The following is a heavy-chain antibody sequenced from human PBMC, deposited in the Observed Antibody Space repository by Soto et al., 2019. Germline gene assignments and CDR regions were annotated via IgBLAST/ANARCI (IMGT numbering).Heavy chain of an antibody. CDR1: GYTFTSYG. J-gene: IGHJ4*02. CDR3: ARRYDFWSGYPYFNY. D-gene: IGHD3-3*01. V-gene: IGHV1-18*04. Sequence: ASVKVSCKASGYTFTSYGISWVRQAPGQGLEWMGWISAYNGNTNYAQKLQGRVIMTTDTSTSTAYMGLRSLRSDDTAVYYCARRYDFWSGYPYFNYWAQGTLVTVSS. CDR2: ISAYNGNT.